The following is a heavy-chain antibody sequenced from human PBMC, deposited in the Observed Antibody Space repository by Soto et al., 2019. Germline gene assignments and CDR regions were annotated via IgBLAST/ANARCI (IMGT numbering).Heavy chain of an antibody. D-gene: IGHD1-26*01. CDR1: GFTFSCYA. Sequence: GGSLRLSCAASGFTFSCYAMSWVRQAPGKGLEWVSAISGSGGSTNYVDSVKGRFTISRDNSRNTLWLQMSSLRAEDTAVYYCAKGGSWEKYFDYWGQGTLVTVS. J-gene: IGHJ4*02. CDR3: AKGGSWEKYFDY. V-gene: IGHV3-23*01. CDR2: ISGSGGST.